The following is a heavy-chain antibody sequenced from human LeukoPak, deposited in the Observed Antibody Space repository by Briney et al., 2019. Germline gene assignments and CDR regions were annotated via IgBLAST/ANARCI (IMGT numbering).Heavy chain of an antibody. V-gene: IGHV4-39*07. CDR1: GGSISRTIYY. J-gene: IGHJ5*02. CDR3: ACGPNDYGNYVSWFDP. D-gene: IGHD4-11*01. Sequence: PSETLSLTCTVSGGSISRTIYYWGWIRQPPGKGLEWIGSIFYSGSTYYNPSFKSRLTISVDTSKNQFSLNLSSVTAADTAFYYCACGPNDYGNYVSWFDPWGQGTLVTVSS. CDR2: IFYSGST.